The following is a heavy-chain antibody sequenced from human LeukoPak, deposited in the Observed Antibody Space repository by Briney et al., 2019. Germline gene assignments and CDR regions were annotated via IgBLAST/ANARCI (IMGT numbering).Heavy chain of an antibody. CDR1: GGSFSGYY. V-gene: IGHV4-34*01. CDR2: INHSGST. J-gene: IGHJ4*02. D-gene: IGHD4-17*01. CDR3: ARHYGDPGPLDY. Sequence: PSETLPLTCAVYGGSFSGYYWSWIRQPPGKGLEWIGEINHSGSTNYNPSLKSRVTISVDTSKNQFSLKLSSVTAADTAVYYCARHYGDPGPLDYWGQGTLVTVSS.